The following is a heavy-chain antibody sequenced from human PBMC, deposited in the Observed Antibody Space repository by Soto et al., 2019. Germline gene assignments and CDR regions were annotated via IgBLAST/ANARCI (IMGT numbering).Heavy chain of an antibody. CDR1: GVTFSSYA. V-gene: IGHV1-69*06. CDR2: IIPIFGTA. Sequence: ASVKVSCKASGVTFSSYAISWVRQAPVQVLEWMGGIIPIFGTANYAQKFQGRVTITADKSTSTAYMELSSLRSEEMAVYYCAREVKVYDFYPRFHGMAFWGQGTTVTLSS. CDR3: AREVKVYDFYPRFHGMAF. D-gene: IGHD3-3*01. J-gene: IGHJ6*02.